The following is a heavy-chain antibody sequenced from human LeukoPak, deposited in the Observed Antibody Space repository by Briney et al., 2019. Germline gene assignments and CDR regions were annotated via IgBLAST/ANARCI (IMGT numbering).Heavy chain of an antibody. J-gene: IGHJ6*03. CDR1: GFTFSDYY. CDR3: AREWRGDSSSSYYYYYMDV. CDR2: ISSSGSTI. Sequence: GGSLRLSCAASGFTFSDYYMSWIRQAPGKGLEWVSYISSSGSTIYYADSVKGRFTISRDNAKNSLYLQMNSLRAEDTAVYYCAREWRGDSSSSYYYYYMDVWGKGTTVTVSS. V-gene: IGHV3-11*04. D-gene: IGHD6-6*01.